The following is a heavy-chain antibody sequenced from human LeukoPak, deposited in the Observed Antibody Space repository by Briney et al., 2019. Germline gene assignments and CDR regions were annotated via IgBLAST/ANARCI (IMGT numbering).Heavy chain of an antibody. CDR2: IYYSGST. V-gene: IGHV4-59*01. CDR1: GVSISIYY. CDR3: ARDVGMDV. J-gene: IGHJ6*02. Sequence: SETLSLTCTVSGVSISIYYWSWTRQPPGKGLEWIGYIYYSGSTNYNPSLKSRVTISVDTSKNQFSLKLSSVTAADTAVYCARDVGMDVWGQGTTVTVSS.